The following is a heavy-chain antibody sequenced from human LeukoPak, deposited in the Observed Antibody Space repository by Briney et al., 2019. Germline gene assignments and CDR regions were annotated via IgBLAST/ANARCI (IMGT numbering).Heavy chain of an antibody. CDR2: ISGSGGST. CDR3: AKPYSGTILTGWFDP. D-gene: IGHD3-9*01. J-gene: IGHJ5*02. V-gene: IGHV3-23*01. Sequence: GGSLRLSCAASGFTVSSNYMSWVRQAPGKGLEWVLTISGSGGSTSYADSVKGRFTISRDNSKNTLYLQMNSLRAEDTALYYCAKPYSGTILTGWFDPWGQGTLVTVSS. CDR1: GFTVSSNY.